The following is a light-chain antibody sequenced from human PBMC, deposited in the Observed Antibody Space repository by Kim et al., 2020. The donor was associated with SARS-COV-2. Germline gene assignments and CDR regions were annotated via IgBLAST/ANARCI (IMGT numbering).Light chain of an antibody. CDR1: QSISSW. J-gene: IGKJ3*01. CDR2: KAS. Sequence: DIQMTQSPSTLSASVGDRVTITCRASQSISSWLAWYQQKPGKAPKLLIYKASILESGVPSRFSGSGSGTEFTLTISSLQPDDFATYSCQQYNVFPLTFGPGTKVDIK. CDR3: QQYNVFPLT. V-gene: IGKV1-5*03.